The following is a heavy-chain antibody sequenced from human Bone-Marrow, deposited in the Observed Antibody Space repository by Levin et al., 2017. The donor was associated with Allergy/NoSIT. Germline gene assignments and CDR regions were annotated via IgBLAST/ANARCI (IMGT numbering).Heavy chain of an antibody. CDR2: ISYDGRQK. CDR1: EYKSNTYA. V-gene: IGHV3-30*04. Sequence: GGSLRLSCVASEYKSNTYAIHWVRQAPGKGLEWVGVISYDGRQKHYADSVKGRFTVSSDNSKNAVFLQMNSLKTDDTALYYCEGDPSIGVAGTTLFDTWGQGTLVTVSS. CDR3: EGDPSIGVAGTTLFDT. D-gene: IGHD6-19*01. J-gene: IGHJ4*02.